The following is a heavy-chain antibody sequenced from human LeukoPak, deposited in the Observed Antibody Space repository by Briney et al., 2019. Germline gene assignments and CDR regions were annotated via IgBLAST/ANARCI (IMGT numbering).Heavy chain of an antibody. CDR2: ISYDGSNK. D-gene: IGHD6-19*01. CDR3: ANPPSEAVAGSVDY. Sequence: TGGSLRLFCAASGFTFSGYAMHWVRQAPGKGLEWAAVISYDGSNKYYADSVKGRFTISRDNSKNTLYLQMNSLRAEDTAVYYGANPPSEAVAGSVDYWGQGTLVTGPS. J-gene: IGHJ4*02. V-gene: IGHV3-30*01. CDR1: GFTFSGYA.